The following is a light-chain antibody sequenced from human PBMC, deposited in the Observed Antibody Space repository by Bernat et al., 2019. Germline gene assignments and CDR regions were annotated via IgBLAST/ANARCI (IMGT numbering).Light chain of an antibody. CDR2: EVS. V-gene: IGLV2-8*01. Sequence: QSALTQPPSASGSPGQSVTISCTGTSSDVGGYNYVSWYQQHPDKAPKLIISEVSKRPSGVPDRFSGSKSGNTASLTVSGLQAEDEADYYCSSYAGSNNHVFGTGTKVTVL. CDR3: SSYAGSNNHV. CDR1: SSDVGGYNY. J-gene: IGLJ1*01.